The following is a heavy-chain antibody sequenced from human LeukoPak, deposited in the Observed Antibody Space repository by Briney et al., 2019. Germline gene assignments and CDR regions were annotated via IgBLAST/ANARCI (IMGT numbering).Heavy chain of an antibody. J-gene: IGHJ4*02. CDR1: GFTFSSYA. Sequence: PGGSLRLSCAASGFTFSSYAMSWVRQAPGKGLEWVSAISGSGGSTYYADSVKGRFTISRDNSKNTLYLQTNSLRAEDTAVYYCAKDGEYCSGGSCSKYYYDSSGYYYPAFDYWGQGTLVTVSS. D-gene: IGHD3-22*01. CDR3: AKDGEYCSGGSCSKYYYDSSGYYYPAFDY. CDR2: ISGSGGST. V-gene: IGHV3-23*01.